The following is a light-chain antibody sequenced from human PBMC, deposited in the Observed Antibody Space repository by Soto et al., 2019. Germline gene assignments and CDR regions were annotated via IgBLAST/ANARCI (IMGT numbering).Light chain of an antibody. CDR1: QTISSSY. CDR3: QHYDGSLT. CDR2: AAS. Sequence: EIVLTQSPHTLSLSPGERASLSCRTSQTISSSYFAWYQQKPGQSPRLLVYAASIRAPGIPDRFSGSGSGADFTLTISRLEPAGVAVYDCQHYDGSLTFGGGTRVEIK. V-gene: IGKV3-20*01. J-gene: IGKJ4*01.